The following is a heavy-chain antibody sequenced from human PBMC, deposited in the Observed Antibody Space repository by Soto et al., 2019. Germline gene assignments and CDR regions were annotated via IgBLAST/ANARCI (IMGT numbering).Heavy chain of an antibody. Sequence: GASVKVSCKASGYTFTSYDINWVRQATGQGLEWMGWMNPNSGNTGYAQKFQGRVTMTRNTYISTAYMELSSLRSEDTDVYYCARGFMTKITMVGGAYNWFDPWGQGNLVTVSS. J-gene: IGHJ5*02. V-gene: IGHV1-8*01. D-gene: IGHD3-10*01. CDR3: ARGFMTKITMVGGAYNWFDP. CDR1: GYTFTSYD. CDR2: MNPNSGNT.